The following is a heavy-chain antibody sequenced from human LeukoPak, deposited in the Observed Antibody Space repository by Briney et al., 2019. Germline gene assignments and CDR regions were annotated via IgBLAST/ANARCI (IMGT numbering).Heavy chain of an antibody. CDR1: GGSFSGCY. D-gene: IGHD6-19*01. V-gene: IGHV4-34*01. CDR3: ARRGSGWYAFSY. Sequence: PSETLSLTCAVYGGSFSGCYWSWIRQPPGKGLEWIGEINHSGRTNYNPSLKSRVTISVDTSKNQFSLKLSSVTAADTAVYYCARRGSGWYAFSYWGQGTLVTVSS. J-gene: IGHJ4*02. CDR2: INHSGRT.